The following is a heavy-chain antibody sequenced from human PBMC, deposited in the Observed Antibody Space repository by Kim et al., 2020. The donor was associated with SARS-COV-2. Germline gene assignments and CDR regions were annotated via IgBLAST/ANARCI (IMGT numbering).Heavy chain of an antibody. D-gene: IGHD6-13*01. CDR1: GFTFSSYA. V-gene: IGHV3-23*03. CDR2: IYSGGSST. CDR3: AKSAGSSWYELNFDY. Sequence: GGSLRLSCAASGFTFSSYAMSWVRQAPGKGLEWVSVIYSGGSSTYYADSVKGRFTISRDNSKNTLYLQMNSLRAEDTAVYYWAKSAGSSWYELNFDYWGRGTLVTVSS. J-gene: IGHJ4*02.